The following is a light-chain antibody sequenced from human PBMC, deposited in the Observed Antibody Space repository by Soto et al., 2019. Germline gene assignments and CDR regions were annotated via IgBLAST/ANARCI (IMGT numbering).Light chain of an antibody. CDR2: GAS. V-gene: IGKV3-20*01. CDR1: QSVSSSY. J-gene: IGKJ3*01. Sequence: EIVLTQSPGTLSLSPGERATLSCRASQSVSSSYLAWYQQKPGQAPRLLIYGASSRATGIPDRFSGSGSGTDVTLTINRLEPDDFAVYYCQQYGSSQFTFGPGPKVDIK. CDR3: QQYGSSQFT.